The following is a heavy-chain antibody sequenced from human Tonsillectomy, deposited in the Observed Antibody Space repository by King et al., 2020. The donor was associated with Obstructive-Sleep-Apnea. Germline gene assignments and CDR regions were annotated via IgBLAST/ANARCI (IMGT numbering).Heavy chain of an antibody. J-gene: IGHJ4*02. CDR3: ARAYFSGSYSFGY. V-gene: IGHV3-7*01. CDR1: GFTFSSYW. CDR2: IKQDGSEK. Sequence: EQLVQSGGGLVQPGGSLRLSCAASGFTFSSYWMSWVRQAPGKGLEWVANIKQDGSEKYYVDSVKGRFTISRDNAKNSLYLQMNSLRAEDTPVYYCARAYFSGSYSFGYWGQGTLVTVSS. D-gene: IGHD1-26*01.